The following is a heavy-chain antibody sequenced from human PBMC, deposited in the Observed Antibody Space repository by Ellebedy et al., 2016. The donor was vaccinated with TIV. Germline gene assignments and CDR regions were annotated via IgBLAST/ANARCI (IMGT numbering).Heavy chain of an antibody. CDR3: ARGIYGSGSVDY. V-gene: IGHV4-34*01. Sequence: MPSETLSLTCAVYGGSLSGYYWNWIRQPPGKGLEWIGEIIQSGTMNYSPSLKSRVTISVAKSKNQFSLKLSSVTAADTAVYFCARGIYGSGSVDYWGQGTLVTVSS. CDR2: IIQSGTM. J-gene: IGHJ4*02. D-gene: IGHD3-10*01. CDR1: GGSLSGYY.